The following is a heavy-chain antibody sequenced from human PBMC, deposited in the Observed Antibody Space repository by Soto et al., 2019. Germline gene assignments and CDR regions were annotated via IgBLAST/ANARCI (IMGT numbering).Heavy chain of an antibody. J-gene: IGHJ6*03. V-gene: IGHV4-39*01. CDR2: IYYSGST. D-gene: IGHD2-2*01. CDR1: GGSISSSSYY. CDR3: ARHRDIVVVPAAPHYMDV. Sequence: TSETLSLTCTVSGGSISSSSYYWGWIRQPPGKGLEWIGSIYYSGSTNYNPSLKSRVTISVDTSKNQFSLKLSSVTAADTAVYYCARHRDIVVVPAAPHYMDVWGKGTTVTVSS.